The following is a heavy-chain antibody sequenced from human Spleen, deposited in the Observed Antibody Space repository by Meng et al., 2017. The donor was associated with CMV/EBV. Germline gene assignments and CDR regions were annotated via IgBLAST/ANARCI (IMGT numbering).Heavy chain of an antibody. D-gene: IGHD3-10*02. CDR2: ISGYNGDT. V-gene: IGHV1-18*01. J-gene: IGHJ5*02. Sequence: ASVKVSCKASGYIFSSYGISWVRQAPGQGLEWMGWISGYNGDTNYAQKFQGRVTMTTDTSTSTAYMELRSLRSDDTAVYYCAMFDKIVYFDPWGQGTLVTVSS. CDR1: GYIFSSYG. CDR3: AMFDKIVYFDP.